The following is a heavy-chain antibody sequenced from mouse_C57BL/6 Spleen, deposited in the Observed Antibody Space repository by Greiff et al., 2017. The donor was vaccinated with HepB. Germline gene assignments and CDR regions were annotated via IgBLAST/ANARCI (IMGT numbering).Heavy chain of an antibody. CDR1: GYTFTDYN. D-gene: IGHD1-1*01. Sequence: EVQLQQSGPELVKPGASVKIPCKASGYTFTDYNMDWVKQSHGKSLEWIGDINPNNGGTIYNQKFKGKATLTVDKSSSTAYMELRSLTSEDTAVYYCARPSNYYGFVYFDYWGQGTTLTVSS. CDR3: ARPSNYYGFVYFDY. J-gene: IGHJ2*01. V-gene: IGHV1-18*01. CDR2: INPNNGGT.